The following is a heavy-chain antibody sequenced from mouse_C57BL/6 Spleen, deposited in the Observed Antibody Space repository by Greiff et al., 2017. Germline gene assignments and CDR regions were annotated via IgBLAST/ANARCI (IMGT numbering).Heavy chain of an antibody. CDR1: GFSFNTYA. J-gene: IGHJ4*01. CDR3: VRGYYDYHYYAMDY. Sequence: EVQGVESGGGLVQPKGSLKLSCAASGFSFNTYAMNWVRQAPGKGLEWVARIRSKSNNYATCYADSVKDKFTISRDDSESMLYLQMNNLKTEDRAMYYGVRGYYDYHYYAMDYWGQGTSVTVSS. D-gene: IGHD2-4*01. V-gene: IGHV10-1*01. CDR2: IRSKSNNYAT.